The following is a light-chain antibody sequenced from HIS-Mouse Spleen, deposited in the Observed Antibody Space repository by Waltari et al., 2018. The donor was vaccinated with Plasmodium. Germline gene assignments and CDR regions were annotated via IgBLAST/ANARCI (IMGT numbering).Light chain of an antibody. Sequence: SYELTQPPSVSVSPGQTARITCSGDALPKKYAYWYQQKSGQAPVRVIYEDSKRPSGIPESVSGSSSGTMATLTISGAQVEDEADYYCYLTDSSGNHRVFGGGTKLTVL. V-gene: IGLV3-10*01. CDR1: ALPKKY. CDR2: EDS. J-gene: IGLJ3*02. CDR3: YLTDSSGNHRV.